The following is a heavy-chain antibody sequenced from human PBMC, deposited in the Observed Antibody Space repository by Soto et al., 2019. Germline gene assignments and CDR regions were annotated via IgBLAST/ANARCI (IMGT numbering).Heavy chain of an antibody. CDR1: GFTFSSYA. J-gene: IGHJ4*02. Sequence: GGSLRLSCAASGFTFSSYAMSWVRQAPGKGLEWVSAISGSGGSTYYADSVKGRFTISRDNSKNTLYLQMNSLRAEDTAVYYCAKDGVEYSYGYSNCDYWGQGTLVTVSS. V-gene: IGHV3-23*01. D-gene: IGHD5-18*01. CDR3: AKDGVEYSYGYSNCDY. CDR2: ISGSGGST.